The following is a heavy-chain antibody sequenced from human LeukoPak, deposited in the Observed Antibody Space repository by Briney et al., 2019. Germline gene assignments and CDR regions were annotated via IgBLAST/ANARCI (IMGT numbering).Heavy chain of an antibody. J-gene: IGHJ4*02. Sequence: SETLSLTCSMSSGSITAIDNHYWGWIRQPPGKGLEWIGSINRGGHTYYNPPLESRFTIPVDTSKNQFSLMVTSVTAADTAVYYCAGQRAWFGEWAFDYWGPGTLVTVSS. V-gene: IGHV4-39*01. CDR3: AGQRAWFGEWAFDY. D-gene: IGHD3-10*01. CDR1: SGSITAIDNHY. CDR2: INRGGHT.